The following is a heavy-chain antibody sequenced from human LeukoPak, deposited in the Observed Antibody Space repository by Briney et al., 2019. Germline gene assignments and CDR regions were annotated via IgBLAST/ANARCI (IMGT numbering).Heavy chain of an antibody. Sequence: PGRSLRLSCAASGFTFSSYGMHWVRQAPGKGLEWVAVISYDGSNKYYADSVKGRFTISRDNSKNTLYLQMNSLRAEDTAVYYCARVNSVYGGNEHWGQGTLVTVSS. CDR1: GFTFSSYG. CDR2: ISYDGSNK. V-gene: IGHV3-30*03. CDR3: ARVNSVYGGNEH. J-gene: IGHJ1*01. D-gene: IGHD4-23*01.